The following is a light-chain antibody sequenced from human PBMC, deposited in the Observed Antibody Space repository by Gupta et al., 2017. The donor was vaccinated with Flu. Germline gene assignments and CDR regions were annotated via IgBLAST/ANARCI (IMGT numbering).Light chain of an antibody. CDR2: EVS. Sequence: SALTPPPSGSGSPGQSVTVSCTGHSSDVGGYNSVSWYQQHPGKASKLMNYEVSKRPSVAHDRFSGSKAGNTASTTVSGLEAEDEADYYCSSDAGSNNVVFGGGTKLTVL. J-gene: IGLJ3*02. CDR3: SSDAGSNNVV. V-gene: IGLV2-8*01. CDR1: SSDVGGYNS.